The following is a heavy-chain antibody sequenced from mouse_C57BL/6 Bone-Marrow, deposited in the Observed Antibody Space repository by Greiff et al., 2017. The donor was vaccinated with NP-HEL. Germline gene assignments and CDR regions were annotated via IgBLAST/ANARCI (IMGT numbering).Heavy chain of an antibody. D-gene: IGHD2-12*01. CDR1: GYTFTSYG. J-gene: IGHJ3*01. Sequence: VQLQQSGAELARPGASVKLSCKASGYTFTSYGISWVKQRTGQGLEWIGEIYPRSGNTYYNEKFKGKATLTADKSSSTAYMELRSLTSEDSAVYFCASGRRQAAYWGQGTLVTVSA. CDR3: ASGRRQAAY. CDR2: IYPRSGNT. V-gene: IGHV1-81*01.